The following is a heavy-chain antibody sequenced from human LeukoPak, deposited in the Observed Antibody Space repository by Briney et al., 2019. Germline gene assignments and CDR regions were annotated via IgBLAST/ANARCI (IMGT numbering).Heavy chain of an antibody. CDR3: ARHYPGGDYFIDY. D-gene: IGHD4-17*01. Sequence: GESLKISCKGSGYSFTSYWIGWVRQMPGKGLEGVGIIYPDDSDTRYSPSFQDQVTISADKSISTAYLQWSSRKASDTAMYYCARHYPGGDYFIDYWGQGTLVTVSS. CDR1: GYSFTSYW. V-gene: IGHV5-51*01. J-gene: IGHJ4*02. CDR2: IYPDDSDT.